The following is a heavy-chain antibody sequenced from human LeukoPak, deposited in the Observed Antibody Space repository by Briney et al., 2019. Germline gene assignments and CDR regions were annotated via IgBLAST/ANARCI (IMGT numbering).Heavy chain of an antibody. D-gene: IGHD3-3*01. V-gene: IGHV1-2*04. CDR1: GYTFTGYY. CDR3: ARMSGSDAFDI. Sequence: GASVKVSCKASGYTFTGYYMHWVRQAPGQGLEWMGWINPNSGGTNYAQKFQGWVTMTGDTSISTAYMELSRLRSDDTAVHYCARMSGSDAFDIWGQGTMVTVSS. CDR2: INPNSGGT. J-gene: IGHJ3*02.